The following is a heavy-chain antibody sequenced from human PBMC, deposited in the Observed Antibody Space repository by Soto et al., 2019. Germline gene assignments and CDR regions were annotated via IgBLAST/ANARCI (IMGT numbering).Heavy chain of an antibody. J-gene: IGHJ4*02. V-gene: IGHV3-48*01. D-gene: IGHD3-3*01. CDR3: ARAIPLRFLEWXFDY. Sequence: XGSLRLSCXASGFXFSSXXXXXXXQAPGKGLEWVXYISSSSSTIYYADSVKGRFTISRDNAKNSLYLQMNSLRAEDTAVYYCARAIPLRFLEWXFDYWGQGTLVTVSS. CDR2: ISSSSSTI. CDR1: GFXFSSXX.